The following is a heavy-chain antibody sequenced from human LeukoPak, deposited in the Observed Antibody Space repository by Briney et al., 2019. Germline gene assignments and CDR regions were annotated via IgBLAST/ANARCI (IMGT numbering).Heavy chain of an antibody. V-gene: IGHV3-23*01. Sequence: SGGSLRLSCAASGFTFSSYAMSWVRQAPGKGLEWVSAVSGSGVGTYYADSVKGRFTISRDNSKNTLYLQMNSLRAEDTAVYYCAKEGADILTGCFKYYFDYWGQGTLVTVSS. D-gene: IGHD3-9*01. CDR1: GFTFSSYA. J-gene: IGHJ4*02. CDR3: AKEGADILTGCFKYYFDY. CDR2: VSGSGVGT.